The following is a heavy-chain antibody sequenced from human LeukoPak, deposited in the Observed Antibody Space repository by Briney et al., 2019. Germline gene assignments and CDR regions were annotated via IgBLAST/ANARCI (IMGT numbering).Heavy chain of an antibody. J-gene: IGHJ6*02. CDR1: GYTFTSYG. D-gene: IGHD5-12*01. CDR2: ISAYNGNT. Sequence: RASVKVSCKASGYTFTSYGISWVRQAPGQGLEWMGWISAYNGNTNYAQKLQGRVTMTTDTSTSTAYMELRSLRSDDTAVYYCAYSGYDSYYYGMDVWGQGTTVTVSS. CDR3: AYSGYDSYYYGMDV. V-gene: IGHV1-18*01.